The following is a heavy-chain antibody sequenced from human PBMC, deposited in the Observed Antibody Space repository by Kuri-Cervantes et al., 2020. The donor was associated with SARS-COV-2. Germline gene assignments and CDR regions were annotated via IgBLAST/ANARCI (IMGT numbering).Heavy chain of an antibody. J-gene: IGHJ4*02. D-gene: IGHD3-22*01. CDR3: TTDLESDDSSGFDY. CDR2: IIPIFGTA. V-gene: IGHV1-69*13. CDR1: GGTFSSYA. Sequence: SVKVSCKASGGTFSSYAISWVRQAPGQGLEWMGGIIPIFGTANYAQKFQGRVTITADESTSTAYMELSSLRSEDTAVYYCTTDLESDDSSGFDYWGQGTLVTVSS.